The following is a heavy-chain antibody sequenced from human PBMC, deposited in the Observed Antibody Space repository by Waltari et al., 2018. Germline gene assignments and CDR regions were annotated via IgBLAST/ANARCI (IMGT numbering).Heavy chain of an antibody. V-gene: IGHV3-7*01. Sequence: EVQLVESGGGLVQPGGSLRLACAASGFPLSSFWMNWGRQTPGKGLEWVAGIKKDGSEKYYADSVKGRFTISRDNAKNSLYLQMNSLRAEDTAVYYCATSGWYCFDYWGQGTLLTVSS. J-gene: IGHJ4*02. CDR2: IKKDGSEK. CDR3: ATSGWYCFDY. CDR1: GFPLSSFW. D-gene: IGHD6-19*01.